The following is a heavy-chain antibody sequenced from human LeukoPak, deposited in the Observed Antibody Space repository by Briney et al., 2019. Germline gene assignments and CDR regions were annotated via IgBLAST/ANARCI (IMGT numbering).Heavy chain of an antibody. CDR1: GYTFTSYD. CDR2: INPSGGST. CDR3: ARGRYGSGSYYSDY. D-gene: IGHD3-10*01. Sequence: ASVKVSCKASGYTFTSYDINRVRQATGQGLEWMGIINPSGGSTSYAQKFQGRVTMTRDTSTSTVYMELSSLRSEDTAVYYCARGRYGSGSYYSDYWGQGTLVTVSS. V-gene: IGHV1-46*01. J-gene: IGHJ4*02.